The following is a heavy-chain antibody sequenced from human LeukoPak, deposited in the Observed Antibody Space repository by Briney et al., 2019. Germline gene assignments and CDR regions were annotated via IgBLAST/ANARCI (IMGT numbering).Heavy chain of an antibody. CDR1: GYTFTNYY. D-gene: IGHD2-2*01. J-gene: IGHJ4*02. Sequence: ASVKVSCKASGYTFTNYYMHWVRQAPGQGLEWMGIINPSGSNTSYAQKFQGRVTMTRDTSTSTVYMELSSLRPEDTAVYYCARSGSSTSCPRDYWGQGTLVTVAS. CDR2: INPSGSNT. V-gene: IGHV1-46*01. CDR3: ARSGSSTSCPRDY.